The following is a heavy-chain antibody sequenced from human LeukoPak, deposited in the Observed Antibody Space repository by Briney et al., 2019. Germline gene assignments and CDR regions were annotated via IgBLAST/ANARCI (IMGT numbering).Heavy chain of an antibody. V-gene: IGHV3-23*01. J-gene: IGHJ4*02. CDR2: ITNSGDNT. D-gene: IGHD6-13*01. CDR1: GFTFSSYA. Sequence: PGGSLRLSCAASGFTFSSYAMSWVRQAPGKGLEWVSAITNSGDNTYYADSVKGRFTISRDNSKNTLYLQINSQRAEDTAIYYCAKAPMEDSWYIHFDYWGQGTLVTVSS. CDR3: AKAPMEDSWYIHFDY.